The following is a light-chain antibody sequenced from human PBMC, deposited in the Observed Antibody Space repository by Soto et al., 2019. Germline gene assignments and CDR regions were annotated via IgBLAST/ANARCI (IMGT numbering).Light chain of an antibody. CDR3: QQGHNWPLT. J-gene: IGKJ2*01. CDR1: QGISSE. Sequence: EIVMTQSPATLSLSPGERAALSCRASQGISSEFAWYQQKPGQTPRLLIYGASTRATGVPARFTGSGSGSDFTLTISGLQSEDFAVYYCQQGHNWPLTFGQRTRLEI. V-gene: IGKV3-15*01. CDR2: GAS.